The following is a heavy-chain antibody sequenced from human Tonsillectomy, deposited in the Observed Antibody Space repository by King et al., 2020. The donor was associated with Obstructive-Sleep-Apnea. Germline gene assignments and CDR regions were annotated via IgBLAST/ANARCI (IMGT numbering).Heavy chain of an antibody. CDR1: GDSISSRSYY. J-gene: IGHJ6*02. Sequence: QLQESGPGLVKPSETLSLTCSVSGDSISSRSYYWGWIRQPPGKGLEWIGSIYYSGSTYYNPSLKSRVTILVDMSKNRFSLKLCSVTAADTAVYYCARYGDPGYYYGMDVWGQGTAVTVSS. D-gene: IGHD4-17*01. CDR2: IYYSGST. CDR3: ARYGDPGYYYGMDV. V-gene: IGHV4-39*07.